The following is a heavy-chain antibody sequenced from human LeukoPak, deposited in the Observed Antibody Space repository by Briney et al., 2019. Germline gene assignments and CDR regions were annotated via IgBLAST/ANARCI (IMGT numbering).Heavy chain of an antibody. CDR1: GFTFSDYW. CDR2: IYSDVRRI. V-gene: IGHV3-74*03. D-gene: IGHD2-21*01. Sequence: QAGGSLRLSCAASGFTFSDYWMHWVRQAPGKGLEWVARIYSDVRRIKYADSVKGRFTISRDNAKNTLYLQMNALRVEDTAVYCCATSPVISRDWGQGTLVTVSS. CDR3: ATSPVISRD. J-gene: IGHJ4*02.